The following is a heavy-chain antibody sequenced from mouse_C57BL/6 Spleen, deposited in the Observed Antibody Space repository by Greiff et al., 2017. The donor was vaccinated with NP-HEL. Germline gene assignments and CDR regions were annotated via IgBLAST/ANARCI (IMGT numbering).Heavy chain of an antibody. CDR2: IYPGSGST. CDR3: ASYYDYDMMDD. D-gene: IGHD2-4*01. V-gene: IGHV1-55*01. J-gene: IGHJ4*01. Sequence: QVQLKQPGAELVKPGASVKMSCKASGYTFTSYWITWVKQRPGQGLEWIGDIYPGSGSTNYNEKFKSKATLTVDTSSSTAYMQLSSLTSEDSAVYYCASYYDYDMMDDWGQETSVTVSA. CDR1: GYTFTSYW.